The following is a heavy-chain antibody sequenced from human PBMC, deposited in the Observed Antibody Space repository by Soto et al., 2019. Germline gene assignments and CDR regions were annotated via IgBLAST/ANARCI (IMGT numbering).Heavy chain of an antibody. V-gene: IGHV3-20*04. Sequence: EVQLVESGGGAVRPGGSLRLSCAASGFPFDDYGMSWVRQAPGKGLEWVSGINRHGGSTGYADSVKGRFTISRDNAKNSLHPHMNSLRAEDTAFYYCARTPGYYGDFFDYWGQGTLVTVSA. CDR1: GFPFDDYG. J-gene: IGHJ4*02. CDR2: INRHGGST. D-gene: IGHD4-17*01. CDR3: ARTPGYYGDFFDY.